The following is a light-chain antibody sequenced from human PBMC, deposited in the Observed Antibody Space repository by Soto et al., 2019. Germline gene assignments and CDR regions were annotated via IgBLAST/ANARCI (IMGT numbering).Light chain of an antibody. J-gene: IGKJ5*01. Sequence: EIVLTQSPGTLSLSPRERATLSCRASQSVSSNCIAWYQQKAGQAPRLLIFGASSRATGIPDRFSASGSGTDFTFTISGLEPEDFAVYYCQQYGSSLITFGQGTRLEIK. CDR1: QSVSSNC. CDR2: GAS. V-gene: IGKV3-20*01. CDR3: QQYGSSLIT.